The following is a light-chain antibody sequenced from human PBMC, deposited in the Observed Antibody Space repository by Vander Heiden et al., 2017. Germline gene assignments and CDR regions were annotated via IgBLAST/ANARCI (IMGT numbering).Light chain of an antibody. V-gene: IGLV2-14*01. CDR2: DVS. CDR1: SSDVGGYNY. Sequence: QSALTQPASVSGSPGQSITIPCTGTSSDVGGYNYVSWYQQHPGKAPKLMIYDVSKRPSGVSNRFSGSKSGNTASLTISGLQAEDEADYYCSSYTSSRDVVFGGGTKLTVL. J-gene: IGLJ2*01. CDR3: SSYTSSRDVV.